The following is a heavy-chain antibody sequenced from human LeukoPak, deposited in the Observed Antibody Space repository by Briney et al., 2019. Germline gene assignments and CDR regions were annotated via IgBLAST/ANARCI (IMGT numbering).Heavy chain of an antibody. CDR3: AKIMGRGYCTSTSCRGDWFDP. CDR2: IYHSGST. D-gene: IGHD2-2*01. Sequence: SGTLSLTCAVSGGSISSINWWSWVRQPPGKGLEWIGEIYHSGSTNYNPSLKSRVTISVDKSKNKFSLKLSSVTAADTAVYYCAKIMGRGYCTSTSCRGDWFDPWGQGTLVTVSS. J-gene: IGHJ5*02. V-gene: IGHV4-4*02. CDR1: GGSISSINW.